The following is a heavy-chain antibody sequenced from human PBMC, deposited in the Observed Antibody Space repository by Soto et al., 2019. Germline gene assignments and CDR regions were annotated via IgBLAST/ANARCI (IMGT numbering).Heavy chain of an antibody. Sequence: EVQLVESGGGLVQPGGSLRLSCSASGFTFSSYSMNWVRQAPGKELEWLSYISGSGNTMYYADSVKGRFTIARDNAQKSLYLQLIHLRDDVTAMYYCARDPKSGNQKLYFDYWGQGTLVTVSS. CDR1: GFTFSSYS. CDR2: ISGSGNTM. D-gene: IGHD4-4*01. CDR3: ARDPKSGNQKLYFDY. V-gene: IGHV3-48*02. J-gene: IGHJ4*02.